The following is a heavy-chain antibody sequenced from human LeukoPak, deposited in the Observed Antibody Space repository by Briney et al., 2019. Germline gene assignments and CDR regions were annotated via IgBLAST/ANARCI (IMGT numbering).Heavy chain of an antibody. V-gene: IGHV1-69*04. CDR1: GGTFSSYA. D-gene: IGHD3-10*01. Sequence: SVKVSCKASGGTFSSYAISWVRQAPGQGLEWMGRIIPILGIANYAQKFQGRVTITADKSTSTAYMELSSLRSEDTAVYYCARVPLLWFGELLSFDYWGQGTLVTVSS. CDR3: ARVPLLWFGELLSFDY. J-gene: IGHJ4*02. CDR2: IIPILGIA.